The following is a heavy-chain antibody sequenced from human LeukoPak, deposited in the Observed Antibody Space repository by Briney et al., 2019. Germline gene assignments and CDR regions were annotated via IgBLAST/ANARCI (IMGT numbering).Heavy chain of an antibody. CDR3: ARGWGVEWELNY. V-gene: IGHV4-38-2*02. CDR1: GYSINNNYY. J-gene: IGHJ4*02. CDR2: IYHSGKS. Sequence: SETLSLTCTVSGYSINNNYYWDWVRQPPGKGLEWIASIYHSGKSYYNPALKSRVTISVDTSKHQFSLKLSSVTAADTAVYYCARGWGVEWELNYWGQGTLVTVSS. D-gene: IGHD1-26*01.